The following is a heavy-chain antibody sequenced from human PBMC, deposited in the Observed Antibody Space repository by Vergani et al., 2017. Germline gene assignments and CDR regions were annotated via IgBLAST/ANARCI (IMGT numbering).Heavy chain of an antibody. CDR2: INPSGGHT. D-gene: IGHD3-9*01. Sequence: QVQLVQSGAEVKEPGGSVQVSCKASGYTLNTYDINWVRQAAGQGLEWMGIINPSGGHTNYAQKFQGRVTMTRDTSTSTVYMELSSLRSEDTAIYYCARGDYGILTGYRYWGQGTLVTVSA. J-gene: IGHJ4*02. CDR3: ARGDYGILTGYRY. V-gene: IGHV1-46*02. CDR1: GYTLNTYD.